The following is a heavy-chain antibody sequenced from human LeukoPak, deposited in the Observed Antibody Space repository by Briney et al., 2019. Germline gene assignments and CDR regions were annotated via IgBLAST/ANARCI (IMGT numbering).Heavy chain of an antibody. CDR2: ISGSGSTI. J-gene: IGHJ5*02. CDR3: AREEGYCRSTSCWFWFDP. V-gene: IGHV3-11*04. CDR1: GFTFSDYY. Sequence: GGSLRLSCAASGFTFSDYYMGWIRQAPGKGPEWVSYISGSGSTIYYADSVKGRFTISRDNAKNSLYLQMNSLRAEDTAVYYCAREEGYCRSTSCWFWFDPWGQGTLVTVSS. D-gene: IGHD2-2*01.